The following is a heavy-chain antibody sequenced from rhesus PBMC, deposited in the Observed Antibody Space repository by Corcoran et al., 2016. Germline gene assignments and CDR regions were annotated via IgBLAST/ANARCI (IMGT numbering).Heavy chain of an antibody. D-gene: IGHD1-44*01. CDR2: LSDDIRT. CDR3: ASGGPNSPY. J-gene: IGHJ4*01. CDR1: GGSIAGNY. V-gene: IGHV4-173*01. Sequence: QVQLQESGPGLVKPSETLSLTCAVSGGSIAGNYWSWFRQPPGKGLEWIGRLSDDIRTNSNPFPESRVTISPYPSRNQFSLKLSSVTAADTAVYYCASGGPNSPYWGQGVLVIVSS.